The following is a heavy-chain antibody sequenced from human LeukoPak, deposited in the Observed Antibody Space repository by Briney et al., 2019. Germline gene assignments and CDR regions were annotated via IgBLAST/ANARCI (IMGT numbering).Heavy chain of an antibody. J-gene: IGHJ4*02. D-gene: IGHD4-23*01. Sequence: GGTLRLSCAASGFTFSSYGMSWVRQAPGKGLEWVSAISGSGGSTYYADSVKGRFTISRDNSKNTLYLQMNSLRAEGTAVYYCAKDRVVQRWGYYFDYWGQGTLVTVSS. CDR3: AKDRVVQRWGYYFDY. CDR1: GFTFSSYG. V-gene: IGHV3-23*01. CDR2: ISGSGGST.